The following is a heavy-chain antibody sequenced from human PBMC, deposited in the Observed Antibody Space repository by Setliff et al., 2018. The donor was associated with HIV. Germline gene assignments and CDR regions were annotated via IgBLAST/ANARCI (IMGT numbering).Heavy chain of an antibody. CDR1: GYTFTSYF. CDR2: IDPNGGAT. J-gene: IGHJ3*02. Sequence: ASVKVSCKAFGYTFTSYFLHWVRHAPGRGLEWLGIIDPNGGATNNAQKLQGRLTVTTDTSTGTLYMELSNLRSDDSAVYYCARAGGGATDQAFDIWGQGTMVTVSS. CDR3: ARAGGGATDQAFDI. D-gene: IGHD2-2*01. V-gene: IGHV1-46*01.